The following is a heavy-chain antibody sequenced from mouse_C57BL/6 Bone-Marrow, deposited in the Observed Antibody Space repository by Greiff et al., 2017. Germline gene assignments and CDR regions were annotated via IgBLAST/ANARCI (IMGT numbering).Heavy chain of an antibody. CDR2: ISRGSSTM. D-gene: IGHD4-1*01. CDR1: GFTFSDYG. J-gene: IGHJ4*01. V-gene: IGHV5-17*01. CDR3: ARGVAASWDLYCAMDY. Sequence: EVNLVEPGGGLVKPGASLKLSCAASGFTFSDYGMHWVRQAPEQGLEWVAYISRGSSTMYYADTVKGQITISKDNAKNTPYLQMTSLRSEDTAMYYCARGVAASWDLYCAMDYWGQGTSVTVSS.